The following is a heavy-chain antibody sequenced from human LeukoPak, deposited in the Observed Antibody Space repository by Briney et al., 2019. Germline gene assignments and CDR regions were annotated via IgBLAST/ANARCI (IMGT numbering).Heavy chain of an antibody. J-gene: IGHJ4*02. CDR2: INPNSGGT. D-gene: IGHD3-22*01. V-gene: IGHV1-2*06. CDR3: ARDDYSSGYYLDY. Sequence: GASVKVSCKASGYTFTGYYMHWVRQAPGQGLEWMGRINPNSGGTNYAQKFQGRVTMTRDTSISTAYMELSRLRSDDTAVYYCARDDYSSGYYLDYWGQGSLVPVSS. CDR1: GYTFTGYY.